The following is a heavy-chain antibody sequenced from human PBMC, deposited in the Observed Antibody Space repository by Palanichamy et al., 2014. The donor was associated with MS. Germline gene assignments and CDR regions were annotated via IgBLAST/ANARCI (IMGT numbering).Heavy chain of an antibody. D-gene: IGHD2-15*01. J-gene: IGHJ5*02. CDR1: GYTFTSYA. CDR2: INAGNGNA. Sequence: LVQSGAEVKKPGASVKVSCKASGYTFTSYAMHWVRQAPGQRLEWMGWINAGNGNAKYSQKFQGRVTITRDTSASTAYMELSSLRSEDTAVYYCARDRGYCSGGSCTNRVPYNWFDPWGQGTLVTVSS. V-gene: IGHV1-3*01. CDR3: ARDRGYCSGGSCTNRVPYNWFDP.